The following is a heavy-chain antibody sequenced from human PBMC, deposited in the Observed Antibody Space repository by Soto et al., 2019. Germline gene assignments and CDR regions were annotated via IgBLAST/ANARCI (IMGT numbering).Heavy chain of an antibody. V-gene: IGHV1-8*01. CDR2: MNPNSGNT. CDR1: GYTFTSYD. D-gene: IGHD6-13*01. J-gene: IGHJ4*02. Sequence: ASVKVSCKASGYTFTSYDINWVRQATGQGLEWMGWMNPNSGNTVYAQKFQGRVTMTRNTSISTAYMELSRLRSDDTAVYYCARGSRPFDFWGQGTLVTVSS. CDR3: ARGSRPFDF.